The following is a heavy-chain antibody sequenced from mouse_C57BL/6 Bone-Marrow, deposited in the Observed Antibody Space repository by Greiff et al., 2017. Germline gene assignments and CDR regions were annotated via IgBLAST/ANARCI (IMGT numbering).Heavy chain of an antibody. V-gene: IGHV14-3*01. D-gene: IGHD1-1*01. CDR2: IDPATGNT. CDR1: GFNIKNTY. Sequence: VQLQQSVAELVRPGASVKLSCTASGFNIKNTYMHWVKQRPEQGLEWIGRIDPATGNTTYAPKFPGKAAITADTSSNTASLQLSRLTSEDTAIEYCARGYCGSGYVDVWGTGTTVTVSS. CDR3: ARGYCGSGYVDV. J-gene: IGHJ1*03.